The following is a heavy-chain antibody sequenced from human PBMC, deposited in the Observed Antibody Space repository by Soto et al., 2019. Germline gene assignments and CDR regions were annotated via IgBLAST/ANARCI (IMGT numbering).Heavy chain of an antibody. J-gene: IGHJ3*02. CDR2: ISSSSSYI. CDR3: ARVGGGYQLLHAFDI. CDR1: GFTFSSYS. Sequence: EVQVVESGGGLVKPGGSLRLSCAASGFTFSSYSMNWVRQAPGKGLEWVSSISSSSSYIYYADSVKGRFTISRDNAKNSLYLQMNSLRAEDTAVYYSARVGGGYQLLHAFDIWGQGTMVTVSS. V-gene: IGHV3-21*01. D-gene: IGHD2-2*01.